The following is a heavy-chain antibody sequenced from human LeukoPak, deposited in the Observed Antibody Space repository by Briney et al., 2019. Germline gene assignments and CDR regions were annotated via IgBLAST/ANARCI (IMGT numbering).Heavy chain of an antibody. V-gene: IGHV4-59*01. CDR1: GGSISNYY. D-gene: IGHD6-6*01. J-gene: IGHJ3*02. Sequence: SETLSLTCTVSGGSISNYYWSWIRQPPGKGLEWIGYIFYSGSTNYNPSLKSRVTISVDAPKNQFSLKLSSVTAAGTAVYYCAADGAAQGHAFDIWGQGTMVTVSS. CDR3: AADGAAQGHAFDI. CDR2: IFYSGST.